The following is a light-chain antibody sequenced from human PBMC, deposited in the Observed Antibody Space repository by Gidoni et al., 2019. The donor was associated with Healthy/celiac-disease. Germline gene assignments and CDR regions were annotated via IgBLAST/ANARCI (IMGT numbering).Light chain of an antibody. Sequence: QSSLTHPASVSGSPGPSITISCTGTSSDVGGYNYVSWYQQHPGKAPKLMIYEVSTRPSGVYNRFSGSKSGNTASLTIYGLQAEDEADYYCSSYTSSSTVVFGGGTKLTVL. V-gene: IGLV2-14*01. CDR2: EVS. J-gene: IGLJ2*01. CDR1: SSDVGGYNY. CDR3: SSYTSSSTVV.